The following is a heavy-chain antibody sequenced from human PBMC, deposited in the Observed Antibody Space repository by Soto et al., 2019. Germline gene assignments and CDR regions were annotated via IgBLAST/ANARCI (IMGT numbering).Heavy chain of an antibody. D-gene: IGHD3-9*01. CDR2: ISYDGSNK. CDR3: AKPDYDILTGYSPGDYYGMDV. V-gene: IGHV3-30*18. J-gene: IGHJ6*02. Sequence: PGGSLRLSCAASGVTFSSYGMHWVRQAPGKGLEWVAVISYDGSNKYYADSVKGRFTISRDNSKNTLYLQMNSLRAEDTAVYYCAKPDYDILTGYSPGDYYGMDVWGQGTTVTVSS. CDR1: GVTFSSYG.